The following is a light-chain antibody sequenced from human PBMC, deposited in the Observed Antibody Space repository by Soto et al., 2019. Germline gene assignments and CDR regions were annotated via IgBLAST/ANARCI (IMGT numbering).Light chain of an antibody. V-gene: IGKV4-1*01. J-gene: IGKJ1*01. CDR1: QSVLYSSNNKNY. CDR2: WAS. Sequence: DIVMTQSPDSLAVSLGERATINCKSSQSVLYSSNNKNYLAWYQQKPGQPPKLLIYWASTRESGVPDRFSGSGSGTDFTLTISSLQAEDVAVYYCQQYYRPWTFGLGTKVEIK. CDR3: QQYYRPWT.